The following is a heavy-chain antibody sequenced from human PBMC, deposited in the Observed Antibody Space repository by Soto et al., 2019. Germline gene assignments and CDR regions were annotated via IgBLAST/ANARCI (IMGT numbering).Heavy chain of an antibody. CDR3: ARNTIPYPHY. CDR1: GFTFSNYA. CDR2: ISSSGDSP. D-gene: IGHD1-1*01. V-gene: IGHV3-23*01. J-gene: IGHJ4*02. Sequence: EVQLLESGGGLVQPGGSLRLSCAASGFTFSNYAMSWVRQAPGKGLEWVSAISSSGDSPYYADSVKGRFTVSRDNSKNTLYLQMNSLRVEDTAIYYCARNTIPYPHYCGQGTLVTVSS.